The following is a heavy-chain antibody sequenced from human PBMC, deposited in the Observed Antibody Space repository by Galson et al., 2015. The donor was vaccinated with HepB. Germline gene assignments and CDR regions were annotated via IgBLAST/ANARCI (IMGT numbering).Heavy chain of an antibody. D-gene: IGHD6-13*01. J-gene: IGHJ4*02. CDR2: ISSNGGST. CDR1: GFTFSSYA. V-gene: IGHV3-64D*06. Sequence: SLRLSCAASGFTFSSYAMHWVRQAPGKGLEYVSAISSNGGSTYYADSVKGRFTISRDNSKNTLYLQMSSLRAEDTAVYYCVKSLVAAAGGRGYWGQGTLVTVSS. CDR3: VKSLVAAAGGRGY.